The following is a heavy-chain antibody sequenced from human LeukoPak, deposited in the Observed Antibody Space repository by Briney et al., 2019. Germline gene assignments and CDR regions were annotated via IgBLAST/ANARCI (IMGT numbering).Heavy chain of an antibody. Sequence: SETLSLTCTVSGGSTNTFGYYWGWIRQPPGKGLEWIGHIFHTGTTFYNPSLKSRVIISVDTSKNQFSLRLNSVTAADTAVYYCARSTYNFVPGYWGQGTLVTVSS. D-gene: IGHD3/OR15-3a*01. V-gene: IGHV4-39*07. CDR1: GGSTNTFGYY. CDR2: IFHTGTT. J-gene: IGHJ4*02. CDR3: ARSTYNFVPGY.